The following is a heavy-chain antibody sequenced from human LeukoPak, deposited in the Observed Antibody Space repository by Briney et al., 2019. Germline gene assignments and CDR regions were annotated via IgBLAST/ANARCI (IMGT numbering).Heavy chain of an antibody. CDR1: GFTVSSNS. J-gene: IGHJ4*02. V-gene: IGHV3-53*01. D-gene: IGHD4/OR15-4a*01. Sequence: DPGGSLRLSCTVSGFTVSSNSMSWVRQAPGKGLEWVSFIYSDNTHYSDSVKGRFTISRDNSKNTLYLQMNSLRAEDTAVYYCARRAGAYSHPYDCWGQGTLVTVSS. CDR3: ARRAGAYSHPYDC. CDR2: IYSDNT.